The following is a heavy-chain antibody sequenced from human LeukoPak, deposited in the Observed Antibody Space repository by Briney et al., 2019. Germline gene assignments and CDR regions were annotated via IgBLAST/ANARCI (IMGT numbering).Heavy chain of an antibody. V-gene: IGHV1-69*04. D-gene: IGHD3-10*01. CDR2: IIPILGIA. J-gene: IGHJ4*02. Sequence: GASVKVSCKASGGTFSSYAISWVRQAPGQGLEWMGRIIPILGIANYAQKFQGRVTITADKSTSTAYMELSSLRSEDTAVYYCARDRGELYPFDYWGQGTLVTVSS. CDR1: GGTFSSYA. CDR3: ARDRGELYPFDY.